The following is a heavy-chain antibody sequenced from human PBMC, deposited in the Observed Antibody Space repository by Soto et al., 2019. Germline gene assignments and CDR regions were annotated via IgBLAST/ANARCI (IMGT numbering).Heavy chain of an antibody. J-gene: IGHJ6*02. D-gene: IGHD6-19*01. Sequence: EVQLVESGGGLVKPGGSLRLSCAASGFTFSSYSMNWVRQAPGKGLEWVSSISSSSSYIYYADSVKGRFTISRDNAKNSLYLQMNSLRAEDTAVYYAVAGTPYNYYYGMDVWGQGTTVTVSS. CDR2: ISSSSSYI. V-gene: IGHV3-21*01. CDR3: VAGTPYNYYYGMDV. CDR1: GFTFSSYS.